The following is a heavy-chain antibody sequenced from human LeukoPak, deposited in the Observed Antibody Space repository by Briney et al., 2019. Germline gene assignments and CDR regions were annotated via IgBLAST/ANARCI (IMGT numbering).Heavy chain of an antibody. Sequence: IPSETLSLTCTVSGYSMSSGYYWGWIRQPPERGLEWIGSMYHTGSTYYNPSLKSRVTISVDTSKNQFSLRLSSVTAADTAVYYCARTPIYYFDNSGYYNWGQGTLVTVSS. J-gene: IGHJ4*02. D-gene: IGHD3-22*01. CDR3: ARTPIYYFDNSGYYN. V-gene: IGHV4-38-2*02. CDR2: MYHTGST. CDR1: GYSMSSGYY.